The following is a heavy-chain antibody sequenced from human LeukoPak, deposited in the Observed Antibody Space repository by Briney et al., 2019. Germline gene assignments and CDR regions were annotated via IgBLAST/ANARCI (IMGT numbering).Heavy chain of an antibody. CDR2: ISSSDATT. J-gene: IGHJ4*02. CDR1: GFTFSDYY. CDR3: AKRGVVIRVILVGFHKEAYYFES. D-gene: IGHD3/OR15-3a*01. Sequence: GGSLRLSCAASGFTFSDYYMTWIRQAPGKGLEWVSYISSSDATTSYADSVKGRFTISRDNAKNTLFLQMNSLRAEDTAVYFCAKRGVVIRVILVGFHKEAYYFESWGQGALVTVSS. V-gene: IGHV3-11*01.